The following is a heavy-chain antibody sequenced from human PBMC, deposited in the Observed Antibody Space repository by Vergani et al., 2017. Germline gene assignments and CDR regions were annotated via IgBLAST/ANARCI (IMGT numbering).Heavy chain of an antibody. Sequence: QVQLVQSGAEVKKPGSSVKVSCKASGYTFTYRYLHWVRQAPGQALEWMGWITPFNGNTNYAQKFQDRVTITRDRSMSTAYMELSSLRSEDTAVYYCAREAEYYYDSSGYYYWRYFDYWGQGTLVTVSS. D-gene: IGHD3-22*01. J-gene: IGHJ4*02. V-gene: IGHV1-45*02. CDR1: GYTFTYRY. CDR2: ITPFNGNT. CDR3: AREAEYYYDSSGYYYWRYFDY.